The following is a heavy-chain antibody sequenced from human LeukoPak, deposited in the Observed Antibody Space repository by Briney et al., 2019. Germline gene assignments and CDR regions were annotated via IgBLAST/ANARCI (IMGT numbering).Heavy chain of an antibody. Sequence: GGSLRLSCAASGFTFSSYAMSWVRQAPGKGLEWVSAISGSGGSTYYADSVKGRFTISRDNSKNTLYLQMNSLRAEDTAVYYCARVSLSYCSGGSCYWFDPWGQGTLVTVSS. J-gene: IGHJ5*02. V-gene: IGHV3-23*01. CDR1: GFTFSSYA. D-gene: IGHD2-15*01. CDR2: ISGSGGST. CDR3: ARVSLSYCSGGSCYWFDP.